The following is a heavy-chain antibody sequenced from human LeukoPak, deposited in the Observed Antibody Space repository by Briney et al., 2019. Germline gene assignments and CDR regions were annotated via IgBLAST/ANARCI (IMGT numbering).Heavy chain of an antibody. J-gene: IGHJ5*02. CDR2: IYYSGST. CDR3: ARRGYCSSTSCYEYWFDP. CDR1: GGSISSYY. V-gene: IGHV4-39*01. Sequence: SETLSLTCTVSGGSISSYYWSWIRQPPGKGLEWIGIIYYSGSTYYNPSLKSRLTISVDTSKNQFSLKLSSVTATDTAVYYCARRGYCSSTSCYEYWFDPWGQGTLVTVSS. D-gene: IGHD2-2*01.